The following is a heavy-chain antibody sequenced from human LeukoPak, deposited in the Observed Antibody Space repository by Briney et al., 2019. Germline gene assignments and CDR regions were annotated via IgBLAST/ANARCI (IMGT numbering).Heavy chain of an antibody. V-gene: IGHV3-9*01. D-gene: IGHD2-2*01. J-gene: IGHJ5*02. CDR2: ISWNSGSI. CDR1: GFTFDDYA. Sequence: LSGRSLRLSCAAFGFTFDDYAMHWVRQAPGKGLEWVSGISWNSGSIGYADSVKGRFTISRDNAKNSLYLQMNSLRAEDTALYYCAKAGTLGYCSSTSCPFDPWGQGTLVTVSS. CDR3: AKAGTLGYCSSTSCPFDP.